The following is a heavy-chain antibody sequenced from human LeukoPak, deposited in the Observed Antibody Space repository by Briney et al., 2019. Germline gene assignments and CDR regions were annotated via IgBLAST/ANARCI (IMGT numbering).Heavy chain of an antibody. CDR3: ARDQSSSWSSYYYMDV. J-gene: IGHJ6*03. Sequence: ASVKVSCKASGYTFTSYAMNWVRQAPGQGLEWMGWINTNTGNPTYAQGFTGRFVISLDTSVSTAYLQISSLKAEDTAVYYCARDQSSSWSSYYYMDVWGKGTTVTVSS. CDR2: INTNTGNP. V-gene: IGHV7-4-1*02. D-gene: IGHD6-6*01. CDR1: GYTFTSYA.